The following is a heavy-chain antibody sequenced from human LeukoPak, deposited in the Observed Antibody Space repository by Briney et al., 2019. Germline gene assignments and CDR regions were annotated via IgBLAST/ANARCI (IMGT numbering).Heavy chain of an antibody. J-gene: IGHJ4*02. Sequence: GGSLRLSCAASGFTFSSYGMHWVRQAPGKGLEWVAFIRYDGSNKYYADSVKGRFTISRDNSKNTLYLQMNSLRAEDTAVYHCATPYGGLYYFDYWGQGTLVTVSS. D-gene: IGHD4-23*01. V-gene: IGHV3-30*02. CDR3: ATPYGGLYYFDY. CDR1: GFTFSSYG. CDR2: IRYDGSNK.